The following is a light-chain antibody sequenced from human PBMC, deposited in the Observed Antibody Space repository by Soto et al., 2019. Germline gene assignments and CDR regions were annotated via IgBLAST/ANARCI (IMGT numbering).Light chain of an antibody. Sequence: DIQLTQSPSFLSASVGDRVTITCRASQGISSYLAWYQQKPGKAPNLLIYSASTLQSRVPSRFSGSGSGTDFSLTIRSLQPEDFATYYCLQLNSYPRLTFGPGTKVDIK. CDR2: SAS. CDR1: QGISSY. CDR3: LQLNSYPRLT. J-gene: IGKJ3*01. V-gene: IGKV1-9*01.